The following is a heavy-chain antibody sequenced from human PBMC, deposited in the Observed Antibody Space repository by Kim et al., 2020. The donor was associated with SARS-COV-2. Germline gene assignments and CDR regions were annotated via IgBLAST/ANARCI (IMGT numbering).Heavy chain of an antibody. Sequence: GGSLRLSCSASGFTFSSYAMHWVRQAPGKGLEYVSAISSNGGSTYYADSVKGRFTISRDNSKNTLYLQMSSLRAEDTAVYYCVKDATTYGSGTPSYFDYWRQGTLVTVSS. J-gene: IGHJ4*02. V-gene: IGHV3-64D*06. CDR3: VKDATTYGSGTPSYFDY. CDR2: ISSNGGST. CDR1: GFTFSSYA. D-gene: IGHD3-10*01.